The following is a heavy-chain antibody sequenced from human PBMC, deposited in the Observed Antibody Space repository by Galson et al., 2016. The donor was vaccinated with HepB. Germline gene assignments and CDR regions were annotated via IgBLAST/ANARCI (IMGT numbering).Heavy chain of an antibody. V-gene: IGHV3-7*01. D-gene: IGHD1-20*01. CDR1: GFTFSRYW. Sequence: SLRLSCAASGFTFSRYWMSWVRQAPGKRLECVANIKQDGSEQYYVDSVKGRFTISRDNAKKSLYLQMNSLRAEDTAVYYCARDNWDDAGCSVDHWGQGTLVTVSS. J-gene: IGHJ4*02. CDR3: ARDNWDDAGCSVDH. CDR2: IKQDGSEQ.